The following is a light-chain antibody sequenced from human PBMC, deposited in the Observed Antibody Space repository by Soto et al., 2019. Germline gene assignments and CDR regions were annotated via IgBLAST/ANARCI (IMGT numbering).Light chain of an antibody. J-gene: IGKJ5*01. CDR3: QQHGTSPLT. Sequence: EIVLTQSPATLSLSPWERATLSCRASQSVSSYLAWYNHKPRQTPRLLVYGAPSRATGIPHKFSGSGSRTHFTLTTSRLEPEDFAVYYCQQHGTSPLTLGQGTRLEIK. CDR1: QSVSSY. CDR2: GAP. V-gene: IGKV3-20*01.